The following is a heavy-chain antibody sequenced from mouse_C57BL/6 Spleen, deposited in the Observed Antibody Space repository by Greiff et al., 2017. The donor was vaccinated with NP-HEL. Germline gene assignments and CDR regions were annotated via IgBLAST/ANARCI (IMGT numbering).Heavy chain of an antibody. D-gene: IGHD2-10*01. Sequence: EVQGVESGGGLVQPGGSLSLSCAASGFTFPDYYMSWVRQPPGKALEWLGFIRNKANGYTTEYSSSVKGRFTISRDNSQSILYLQMNALRAEDSATYYCARSSSLLTYYAMDYWGQGTSVTVSS. CDR1: GFTFPDYY. V-gene: IGHV7-3*01. CDR2: IRNKANGYTT. J-gene: IGHJ4*01. CDR3: ARSSSLLTYYAMDY.